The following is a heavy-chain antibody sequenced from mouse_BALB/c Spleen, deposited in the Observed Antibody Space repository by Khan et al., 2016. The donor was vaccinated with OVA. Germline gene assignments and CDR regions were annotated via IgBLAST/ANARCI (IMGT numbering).Heavy chain of an antibody. V-gene: IGHV2-9*02. D-gene: IGHD1-3*01. CDR1: GFSLTSYG. CDR2: IWAGGST. J-gene: IGHJ2*01. CDR3: ARLEDI. Sequence: QVQLKESGPGLVAPSQSLSITCTVSGFSLTSYGVHWVRQPPGKGLEWLGVIWAGGSTNYNSALMSRLSISKDTSKGQVFLKMDSLQTDDTAMYYCARLEDIWRQGTTLTVSS.